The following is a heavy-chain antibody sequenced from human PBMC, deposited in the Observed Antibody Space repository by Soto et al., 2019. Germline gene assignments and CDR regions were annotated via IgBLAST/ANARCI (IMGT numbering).Heavy chain of an antibody. V-gene: IGHV4-34*01. CDR3: ARGPSGGSSWASAPFFDI. CDR2: INHSGST. Sequence: QVQLQQWGAGLLKPSETLSLTCAVYGGSFSGYYWSWIRQPPGKGLEWIGEINHSGSTNYNPSLKSRVTISVDTSKNQFSLKLSSVTAADTAVYYCARGPSGGSSWASAPFFDIWGQGTMVTVSS. CDR1: GGSFSGYY. D-gene: IGHD6-13*01. J-gene: IGHJ3*02.